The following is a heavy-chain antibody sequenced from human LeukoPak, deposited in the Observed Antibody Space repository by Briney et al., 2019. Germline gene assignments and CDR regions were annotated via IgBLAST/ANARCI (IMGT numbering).Heavy chain of an antibody. V-gene: IGHV4-34*01. CDR2: INHSGAT. CDR1: GGAFTGYY. D-gene: IGHD6-19*01. J-gene: IGHJ4*02. CDR3: AAPTRGGIAVTGTFGH. Sequence: PSETLSLTCAGSGGAFTGYYWSWLRQPPGKGLEWIGEINHSGATNYNPSLKSRVTISVDTSKNQFSLRLTSLSAADTGVYYCAAPTRGGIAVTGTFGHWGQGTQVTVSS.